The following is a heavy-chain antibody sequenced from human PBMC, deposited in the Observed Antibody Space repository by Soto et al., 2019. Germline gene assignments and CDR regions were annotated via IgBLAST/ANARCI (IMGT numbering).Heavy chain of an antibody. J-gene: IGHJ6*02. Sequence: EVQLVESGGGLVQPGGSLRLSCAASGFTFSSYWMHWVRQAPGKGLVWVSRINSDGSSTSYADSVKGRFTISRDNAKNTLYLQMNSLRAEDTAVYYCARGQYCSGGSCPSSYYYGMDVWGQGTTVTVSS. CDR3: ARGQYCSGGSCPSSYYYGMDV. CDR2: INSDGSST. V-gene: IGHV3-74*01. CDR1: GFTFSSYW. D-gene: IGHD2-15*01.